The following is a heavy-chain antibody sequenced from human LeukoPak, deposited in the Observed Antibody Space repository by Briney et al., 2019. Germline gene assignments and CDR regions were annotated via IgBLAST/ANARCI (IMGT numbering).Heavy chain of an antibody. J-gene: IGHJ6*03. Sequence: TGGSLRLSCAASGFTFDDYGMSWVRQAPGKGLEWVSGINWNGGSTGYADSVKGRFTISRDNAKNSLYLQMNSLRAEDTALYYCARDRSTHYDFWSGWGYYYYYMDVWGKGTTVTVSS. CDR3: ARDRSTHYDFWSGWGYYYYYMDV. D-gene: IGHD3-3*01. V-gene: IGHV3-20*04. CDR2: INWNGGST. CDR1: GFTFDDYG.